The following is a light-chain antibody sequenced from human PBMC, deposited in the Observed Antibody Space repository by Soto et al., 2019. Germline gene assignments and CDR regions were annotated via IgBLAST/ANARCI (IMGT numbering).Light chain of an antibody. V-gene: IGKV3-20*01. CDR2: GAS. J-gene: IGKJ2*01. Sequence: EIVVTQSPGTLSLSPGERATLSCRASQSVSSSSLAWYQQKPGQAPRLLIYGASSRATGIPDRFSGSGSGTDFTLTISRLEPEDFAVYYCQQYGSSPPYTFGQGTKLEIK. CDR3: QQYGSSPPYT. CDR1: QSVSSSS.